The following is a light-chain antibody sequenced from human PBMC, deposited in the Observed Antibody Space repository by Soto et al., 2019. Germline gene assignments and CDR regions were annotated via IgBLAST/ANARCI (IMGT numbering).Light chain of an antibody. CDR3: HQFGYSPRT. Sequence: DIVLTQSPGTLSSSPGETATLSCRASQTVNSDYVAWFQQRPGQAPMLLIFATSRRATDIPYRFSGSGSGTDFTLAIRRLEPEDFAEYYCHQFGYSPRTFGQGTKVE. V-gene: IGKV3-20*01. J-gene: IGKJ1*01. CDR1: QTVNSDY. CDR2: ATS.